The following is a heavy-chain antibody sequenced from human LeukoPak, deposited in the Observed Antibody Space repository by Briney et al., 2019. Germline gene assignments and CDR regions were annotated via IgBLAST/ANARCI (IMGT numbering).Heavy chain of an antibody. J-gene: IGHJ2*01. CDR1: GFTFSIYW. CDR3: ITTYDNSGYTDWSFDT. CDR2: IKSNVDGGTR. Sequence: GGSLRLSCAASGFTFSIYWMSWVRQAPGKGLEWVGRIKSNVDGGTRDYAAPVKGRITISRDDSKNTLYLQMNSLRPEDTAVYYCITTYDNSGYTDWSFDTWGRGTLVTVSS. V-gene: IGHV3-15*01. D-gene: IGHD5-18*01.